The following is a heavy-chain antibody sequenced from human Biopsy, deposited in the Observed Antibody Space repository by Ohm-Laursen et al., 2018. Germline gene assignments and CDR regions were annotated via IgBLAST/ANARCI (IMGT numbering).Heavy chain of an antibody. CDR2: ISPSSGGT. J-gene: IGHJ3*01. CDR3: ARDIMNPIGGLVARSDVFDV. V-gene: IGHV1-2*02. Sequence: EASVKVSCNASGYTFTDYFLHWVRQAPGQGPEWMGWISPSSGGTIYAQKFQGRVTMIRDTSATTGYMELSSLRSGDTAVYYCARDIMNPIGGLVARSDVFDVWGQGTMVTVSS. D-gene: IGHD3-16*02. CDR1: GYTFTDYF.